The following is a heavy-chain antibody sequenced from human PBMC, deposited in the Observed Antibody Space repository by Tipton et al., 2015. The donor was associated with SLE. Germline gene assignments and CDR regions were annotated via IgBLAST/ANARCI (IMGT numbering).Heavy chain of an antibody. Sequence: LSCAVYGGSFSGYYWSWIRQPPGKGLEWIGEINHSGSTNYNPSLKSRVTISVDTSKNQFSLKLSSVTAADTAVYYCARGKDGYKFYAFDIWGQGTMVTVSS. J-gene: IGHJ3*02. V-gene: IGHV4-34*01. CDR1: GGSFSGYY. CDR2: INHSGST. D-gene: IGHD5-24*01. CDR3: ARGKDGYKFYAFDI.